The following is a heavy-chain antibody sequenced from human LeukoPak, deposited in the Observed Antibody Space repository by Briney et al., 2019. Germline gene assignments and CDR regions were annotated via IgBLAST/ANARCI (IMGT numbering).Heavy chain of an antibody. V-gene: IGHV1-69*04. CDR1: GGTFSSYA. Sequence: GASVKVSCKASGGTFSSYAISWVRQAPGQGLEWMGRIIPILGIANYAQKLQGRVTMTTDTSTSTAYMELRSLRSDDTAVYYCARTYSSGWYVRPKNWFDPWGQGTLVTVSS. J-gene: IGHJ5*02. D-gene: IGHD6-19*01. CDR2: IIPILGIA. CDR3: ARTYSSGWYVRPKNWFDP.